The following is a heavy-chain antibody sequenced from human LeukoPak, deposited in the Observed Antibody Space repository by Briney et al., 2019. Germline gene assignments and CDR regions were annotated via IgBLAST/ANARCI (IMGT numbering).Heavy chain of an antibody. V-gene: IGHV3-21*06. CDR3: ARAAGHYFDY. CDR1: GFNFKSYS. D-gene: IGHD3-10*01. CDR2: ISSTSSDL. J-gene: IGHJ4*02. Sequence: GSLRLSCAASGFNFKSYSMNWVRQAPGKGLVWVSFISSTSSDLLYADSVKGRFTVSRDNGKNSLYLQMNSLRAGDTAVYYCARAAGHYFDYWGQGSLVTVSS.